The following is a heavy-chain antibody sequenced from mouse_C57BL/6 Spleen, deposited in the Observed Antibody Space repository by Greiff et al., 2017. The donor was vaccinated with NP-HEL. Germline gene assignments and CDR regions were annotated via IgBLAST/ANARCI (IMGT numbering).Heavy chain of an antibody. CDR2: IDPSDSYT. V-gene: IGHV1-69*01. J-gene: IGHJ1*03. CDR3: ARPMITTMKTWYFDV. Sequence: QVQLQQPGAELVMPGASVKLSCKASGYTFTSYWMHWVKQRPGQGLEWIGEIDPSDSYTNYNQKFKGKSTLTVDKSSSTAYMQLSSLTSEDSAVYYCARPMITTMKTWYFDVWGTGTTVTVSS. CDR1: GYTFTSYW. D-gene: IGHD2-4*01.